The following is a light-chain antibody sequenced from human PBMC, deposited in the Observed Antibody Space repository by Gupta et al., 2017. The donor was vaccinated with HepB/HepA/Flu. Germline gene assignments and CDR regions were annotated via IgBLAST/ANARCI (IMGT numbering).Light chain of an antibody. V-gene: IGKV1-17*01. CDR1: QGIRNE. Sequence: MELTQSPSSLSASVGDRVNITCRVRQGIRNEVTWYQQKTGKVANRLLHNASTLQTGVPSRFSGSGFGTDFTLTISSLQPEDFGTYYCFQHSRSPHSFGQGTKLEVK. J-gene: IGKJ2*03. CDR3: FQHSRSPHS. CDR2: NAS.